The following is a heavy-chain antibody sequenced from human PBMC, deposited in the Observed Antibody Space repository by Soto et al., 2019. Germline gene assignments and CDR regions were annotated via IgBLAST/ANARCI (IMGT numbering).Heavy chain of an antibody. V-gene: IGHV3-30*18. Sequence: VGSLRLSCAASGFTFSNYGMHWVRQAPGKGPEWVAVISYDGSNKYYADSVKGRFTISRDNSKNTLYLQMNSLRAEDTAVYYSAKDRPRIPKYSSSEAFFDYWGQGTLVTVSS. CDR1: GFTFSNYG. J-gene: IGHJ4*02. D-gene: IGHD6-6*01. CDR2: ISYDGSNK. CDR3: AKDRPRIPKYSSSEAFFDY.